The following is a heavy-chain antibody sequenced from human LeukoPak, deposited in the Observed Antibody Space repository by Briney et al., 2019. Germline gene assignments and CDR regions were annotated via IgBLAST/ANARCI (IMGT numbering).Heavy chain of an antibody. CDR1: GDSVSSNSAA. D-gene: IGHD6-13*01. V-gene: IGHV6-1*01. Sequence: SQTLSLTCAISGDSVSSNSAAWNWIRQSPSRGLEWLGRTYYRPKWYNDYAVSVKSRITINPDTSKNQFSLQLNSVTPEDTAVYYCARDQGIAAAWLEGMDVWGQGTTVTVSS. CDR3: ARDQGIAAAWLEGMDV. CDR2: TYYRPKWYN. J-gene: IGHJ6*02.